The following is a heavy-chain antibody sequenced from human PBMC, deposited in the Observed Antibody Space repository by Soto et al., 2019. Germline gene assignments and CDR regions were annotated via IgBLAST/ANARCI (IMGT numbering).Heavy chain of an antibody. V-gene: IGHV4-39*01. CDR1: GGSISSSSYY. Sequence: PSETLSLTCTVSGGSISSSSYYWGWIRQPPGKGLEWIGSIYYSGSTYYNPSLKSRVTISVDTSKNQFSLKLSSVTAADTAVYYCARHQGYYYYYYMDVWGKGTTVTVSS. J-gene: IGHJ6*03. CDR3: ARHQGYYYYYYMDV. CDR2: IYYSGST.